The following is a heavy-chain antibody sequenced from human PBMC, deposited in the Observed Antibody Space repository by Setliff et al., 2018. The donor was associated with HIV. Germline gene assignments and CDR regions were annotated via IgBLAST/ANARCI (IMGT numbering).Heavy chain of an antibody. CDR1: GFTFSSYS. CDR2: ISHSSIYI. Sequence: GESLKISCAASGFTFSSYSMTWVCQAPGKGLEWLSSISHSSIYIYYADSVKGRFTISRDNAESSLYLQMDSLRAEDTAVYYCARVDRELAGTFCHMGVWGKGTTVTVSS. V-gene: IGHV3-21*01. CDR3: ARVDRELAGTFCHMGV. J-gene: IGHJ6*03. D-gene: IGHD6-19*01.